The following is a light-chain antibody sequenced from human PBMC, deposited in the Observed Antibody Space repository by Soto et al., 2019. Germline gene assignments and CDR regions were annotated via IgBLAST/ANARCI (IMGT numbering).Light chain of an antibody. Sequence: DIQMTQSPSSLSASVGDRVTITCRASQGISTFLAWYQQHPGTAPKRLIYDASNLQSGVPSRFSGSGSGTDFTLTISSLQPEDFATYYCQQTYSTPPITFGQGTRTGD. CDR3: QQTYSTPPIT. V-gene: IGKV1-39*01. CDR2: DAS. CDR1: QGISTF. J-gene: IGKJ5*01.